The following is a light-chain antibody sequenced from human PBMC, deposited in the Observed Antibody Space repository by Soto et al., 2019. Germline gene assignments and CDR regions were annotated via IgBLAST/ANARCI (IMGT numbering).Light chain of an antibody. CDR1: QSVSSSY. CDR3: QQYGSSPYMYT. Sequence: EILLTQSPGTLSLSPGERATLSCRASQSVSSSYLAWYQQKPGQAPRLLIYGASSRATGIPDRFSGSGSGTDFTLTISRLEPEDFAVYYCQQYGSSPYMYTFGQGTK. J-gene: IGKJ2*01. CDR2: GAS. V-gene: IGKV3-20*01.